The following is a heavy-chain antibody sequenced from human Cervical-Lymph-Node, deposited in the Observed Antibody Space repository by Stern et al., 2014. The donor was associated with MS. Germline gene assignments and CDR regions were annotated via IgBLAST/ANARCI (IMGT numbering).Heavy chain of an antibody. CDR3: ARTTYYDFWSGYGMDV. V-gene: IGHV3-53*01. J-gene: IGHJ6*02. CDR2: IYSGGTT. Sequence: EVQLVESGGGLIQPGGSLRLSCAASGFTVSSNYMSWVRQAPGPGLEWDSVIYSGGTTYYADSVKGRFTIARDNSKNTLYLQMNSLRAEDTAVYYCARTTYYDFWSGYGMDVWGQGTTVTVSS. CDR1: GFTVSSNY. D-gene: IGHD3-3*01.